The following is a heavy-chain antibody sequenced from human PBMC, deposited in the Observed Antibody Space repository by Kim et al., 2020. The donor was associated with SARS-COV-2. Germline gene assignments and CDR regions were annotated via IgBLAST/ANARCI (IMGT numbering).Heavy chain of an antibody. V-gene: IGHV1-2*06. Sequence: ASVKVSCQASGYMFTDYYIHWVRQAPGQGLEWMGRLNPKSGGTHYSRRFQGRITLTRDTYTSTYMELSRLTSDDTAIYYCARAIFQNDGNVYWGDGLYYTMGVWGQGTTVTVSS. CDR1: GYMFTDYY. CDR2: LNPKSGGT. CDR3: ARAIFQNDGNVYWGDGLYYTMGV. J-gene: IGHJ6*02. D-gene: IGHD3-22*01.